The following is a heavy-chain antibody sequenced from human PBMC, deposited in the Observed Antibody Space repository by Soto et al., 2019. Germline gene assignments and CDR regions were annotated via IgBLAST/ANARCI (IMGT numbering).Heavy chain of an antibody. CDR3: ARPSYSSSRYYGMDV. CDR1: GYSFTSYW. D-gene: IGHD6-6*01. J-gene: IGHJ6*02. Sequence: RGESLKISCKGSGYSFTSYWIGWVRQMPGKDLEWMGIIYPGDSDTRYSPSFEGQVTISADKSITTAYLQWSSLKASDTAMYYCARPSYSSSRYYGMDVWGQGTTVTVSS. CDR2: IYPGDSDT. V-gene: IGHV5-51*01.